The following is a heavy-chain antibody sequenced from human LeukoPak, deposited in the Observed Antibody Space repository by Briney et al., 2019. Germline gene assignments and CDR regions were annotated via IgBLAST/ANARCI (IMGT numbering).Heavy chain of an antibody. CDR2: INADGSST. CDR1: GFTFSSYW. Sequence: GGSLRLSCAASGFTFSSYWMHWVRQAPGKGLVWVSRINADGSSTSYADSVKGRFTISRDNAKNTLYLQMNSLRAEDTAVYYCAREGGIAAALDYWGQEPWSPSPQ. CDR3: AREGGIAAALDY. J-gene: IGHJ4*01. V-gene: IGHV3-74*01. D-gene: IGHD6-13*01.